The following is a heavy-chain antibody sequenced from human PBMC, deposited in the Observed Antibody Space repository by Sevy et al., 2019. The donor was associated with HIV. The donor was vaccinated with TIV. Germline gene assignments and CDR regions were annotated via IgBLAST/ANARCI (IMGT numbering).Heavy chain of an antibody. V-gene: IGHV4-34*01. CDR2: INHSGST. CDR3: ARAPPVVVVPGAPSWFDP. D-gene: IGHD2-2*01. Sequence: SETLSLTCAVYGGSFSGYYWNWIRQPPGKGLEWIGEINHSGSTHYNPSLKSRITISVDTSKNQFSLRLNSVTAADTAVYYCARAPPVVVVPGAPSWFDPWGQGTLVTVFS. CDR1: GGSFSGYY. J-gene: IGHJ5*02.